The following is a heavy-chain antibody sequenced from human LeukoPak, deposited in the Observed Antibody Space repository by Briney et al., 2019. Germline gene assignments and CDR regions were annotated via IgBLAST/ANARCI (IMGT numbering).Heavy chain of an antibody. V-gene: IGHV3-48*03. CDR2: ISSGGSTI. D-gene: IGHD3-10*02. Sequence: TGVSLRLSCAASGFTFSSYEMNWVRQTPGKGLKWLSYISSGGSTIYYADSVQGRFTISRDNAQNSLYLQMRSLRAEDTAVYYCARNVYNFDYWGRGTLVTVSS. J-gene: IGHJ4*02. CDR1: GFTFSSYE. CDR3: ARNVYNFDY.